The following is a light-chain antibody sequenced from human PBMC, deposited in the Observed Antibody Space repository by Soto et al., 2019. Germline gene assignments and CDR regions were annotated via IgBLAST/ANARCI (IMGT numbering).Light chain of an antibody. CDR3: CSYAGSYTWV. Sequence: QSALTQPRSVSGSPGQSVAISCSGTSSDVGGYDNVSWYQQHPGKAPKFMIYDVSKRPSGVPDRFSGSKSGNTASLTISGLQAEDEADYYCCSYAGSYTWVFGGGTKLTVL. V-gene: IGLV2-11*01. CDR2: DVS. J-gene: IGLJ3*02. CDR1: SSDVGGYDN.